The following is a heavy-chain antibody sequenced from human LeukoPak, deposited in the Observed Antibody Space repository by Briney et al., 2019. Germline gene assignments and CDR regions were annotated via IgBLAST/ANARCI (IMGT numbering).Heavy chain of an antibody. CDR3: ARSVDTAMVA. Sequence: GGSLRLSCAASGFTFSSYSMNWVRQAPGKGPEWVSSISSSSSYIYYADSVKGRFTISRDNAKNSLYLQMNSLRAEDTAVYYCARSVDTAMVAWGQGTLVTVSS. J-gene: IGHJ5*02. CDR2: ISSSSSYI. CDR1: GFTFSSYS. D-gene: IGHD5-18*01. V-gene: IGHV3-21*01.